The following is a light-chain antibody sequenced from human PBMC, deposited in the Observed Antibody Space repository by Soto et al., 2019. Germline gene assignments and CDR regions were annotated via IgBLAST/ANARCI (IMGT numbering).Light chain of an antibody. V-gene: IGKV3-11*01. CDR1: QSVSSY. CDR3: QQRSNWPT. J-gene: IGKJ1*01. Sequence: EIVLTQSPATLSLSPGERATLSCRASQSVSSYLAWYQHKPGQAPRLLIYDASNRATGIPARFSGSGSGTAFTLTISSLEPEDFAVYYCQQRSNWPTCGQGT. CDR2: DAS.